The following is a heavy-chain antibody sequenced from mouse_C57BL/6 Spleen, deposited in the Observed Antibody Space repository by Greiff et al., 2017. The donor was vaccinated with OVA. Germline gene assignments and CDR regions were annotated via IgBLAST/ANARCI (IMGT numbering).Heavy chain of an antibody. Sequence: QVKLQQPGAELVKPGASVKLSCKASGYTFTSYWMHWVKQRPGPGLEWIGMIHTNSGSNNYHEKFKSKATLTVDKSYSTAYLQLSSLTSEETAVYYCAGSGYRFWNWGQGTLVTVSA. CDR2: IHTNSGSN. D-gene: IGHD1-1*01. J-gene: IGHJ3*01. CDR1: GYTFTSYW. V-gene: IGHV1-64*01. CDR3: AGSGYRFWN.